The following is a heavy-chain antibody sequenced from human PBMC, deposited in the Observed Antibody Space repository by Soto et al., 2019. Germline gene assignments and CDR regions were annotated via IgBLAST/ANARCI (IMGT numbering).Heavy chain of an antibody. J-gene: IGHJ5*02. V-gene: IGHV2-5*02. CDR1: GFSLSTSGVG. Sequence: QITLKESGPPLVKPTQTLTLTCTFSGFSLSTSGVGVGWIRQPPGKALEWLALIYWDDDKRYSPSLKSRLTIPKDTSTNHVVLTMTTMYPVDTATYYCAHIVGAPNWFDPWGQGTLVTVSS. CDR3: AHIVGAPNWFDP. CDR2: IYWDDDK. D-gene: IGHD1-26*01.